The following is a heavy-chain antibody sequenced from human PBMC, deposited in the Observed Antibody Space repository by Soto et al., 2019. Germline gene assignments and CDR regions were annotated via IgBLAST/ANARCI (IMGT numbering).Heavy chain of an antibody. CDR2: IIPIFGTA. Sequence: SLKVSCKSSGCTFSSYAISWVRQAPGQGLEWMGGIIPIFGTANYAQKFQGRVTITADESTSTAYMELSSLRSEDTAVYYCATTPSIAARPYYYCFGGADYWGLGTLVTVSS. V-gene: IGHV1-69*13. CDR1: GCTFSSYA. J-gene: IGHJ4*02. CDR3: ATTPSIAARPYYYCFGGADY. D-gene: IGHD6-6*01.